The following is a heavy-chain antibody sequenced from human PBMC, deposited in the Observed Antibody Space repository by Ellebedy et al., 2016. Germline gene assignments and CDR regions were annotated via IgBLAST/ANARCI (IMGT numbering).Heavy chain of an antibody. CDR2: ISYDGSNK. J-gene: IGHJ4*02. D-gene: IGHD3-9*01. V-gene: IGHV3-30*04. CDR3: STVRYYDILTGYHAEGPFDY. CDR1: GFTFSSYA. Sequence: GESLKISCAASGFTFSSYAMHWVRQAPGKGLEWVAVISYDGSNKYYADSVKGRFTISRDNSKNTLYLQMNSLRAEDTAVYYCSTVRYYDILTGYHAEGPFDYWGQGTLVTVSS.